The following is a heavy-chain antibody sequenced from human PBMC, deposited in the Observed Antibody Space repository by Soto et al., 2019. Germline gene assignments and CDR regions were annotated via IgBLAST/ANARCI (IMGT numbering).Heavy chain of an antibody. CDR3: ARDFDY. J-gene: IGHJ4*02. Sequence: GFLRLSGVPSGFSLSSYAMHWVRQAPGKGLEWVAVTSYGGSNKYYADSVKGRFTISRDNSKNTLYLQMNSLRAEDTAVYYCARDFDYWGRGTLVTVSS. V-gene: IGHV3-30-3*01. CDR2: TSYGGSNK. CDR1: GFSLSSYA.